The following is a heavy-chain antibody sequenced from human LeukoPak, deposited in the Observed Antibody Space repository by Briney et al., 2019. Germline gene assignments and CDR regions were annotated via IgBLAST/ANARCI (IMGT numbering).Heavy chain of an antibody. Sequence: SETLSLTCGVYGGSFSGYYWSWIRQSPGKGLEWIGKINHSGSTNYNPSLKSRVTISLDTSKNQFSLKLSSVTAADTAVYYCARSRYSSSWGIDYWGQGTLVTVSS. J-gene: IGHJ4*02. CDR1: GGSFSGYY. CDR2: INHSGST. D-gene: IGHD6-6*01. CDR3: ARSRYSSSWGIDY. V-gene: IGHV4-34*01.